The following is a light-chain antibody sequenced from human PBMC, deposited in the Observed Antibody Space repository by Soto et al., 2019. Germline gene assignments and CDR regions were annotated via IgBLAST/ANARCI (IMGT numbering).Light chain of an antibody. Sequence: EIVLTQSPATLSLSPGERATLSCRASQSVSSYVAWYQSKPGQAPRLLMYDASNRVIGIPARFSGSGSGTDFTLTISSLEPEDFAVYYCQQRSNWPLTFGGGTTVE. V-gene: IGKV3-11*01. J-gene: IGKJ4*01. CDR1: QSVSSY. CDR2: DAS. CDR3: QQRSNWPLT.